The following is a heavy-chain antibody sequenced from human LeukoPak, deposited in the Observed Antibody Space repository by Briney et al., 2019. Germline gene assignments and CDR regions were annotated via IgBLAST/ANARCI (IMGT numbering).Heavy chain of an antibody. V-gene: IGHV4-39*07. CDR1: GGSINTNNYY. Sequence: PSETLSLTCTVSGGSINTNNYYWGWIRQPPGKGLEWIGSIYYSGSTYYNPSLKSRVTISVDTSKNQFSLKLSSVTAADTAVYYCARDKASGRNWFDPWGQGTLVTVSS. CDR3: ARDKASGRNWFDP. D-gene: IGHD2-8*02. J-gene: IGHJ5*02. CDR2: IYYSGST.